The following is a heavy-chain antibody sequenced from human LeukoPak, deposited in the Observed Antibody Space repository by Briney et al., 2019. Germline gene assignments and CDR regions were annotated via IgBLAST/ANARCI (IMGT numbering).Heavy chain of an antibody. J-gene: IGHJ4*02. D-gene: IGHD3-3*01. V-gene: IGHV3-48*03. CDR3: ASGPPFLKYFEY. CDR1: GFTFSSYE. Sequence: PGGSLRLSCAASGFTFSSYEMNWVRQAPGKGLEWVSYISSSGRTIFYADSVKGRFTISRDDSNNALYLQMHSLRAEDTALYYCASGPPFLKYFEYWGQGTLVTVSS. CDR2: ISSSGRTI.